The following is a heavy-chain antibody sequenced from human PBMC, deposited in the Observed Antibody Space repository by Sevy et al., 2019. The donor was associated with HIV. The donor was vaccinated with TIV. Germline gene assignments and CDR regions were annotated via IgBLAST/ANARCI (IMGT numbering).Heavy chain of an antibody. V-gene: IGHV3-53*01. CDR3: ARGGYYDSSGYLAYFQH. CDR1: GFTVSSNY. CDR2: IYSGGST. J-gene: IGHJ1*01. Sequence: GGYLRLSCAASGFTVSSNYMSWVRQAPGKGLEWVSVIYSGGSTYYADSVKGRFTISRDNSKNTLYLQMNSLRAEDTAVYYCARGGYYDSSGYLAYFQHWGQGTLVTVSS. D-gene: IGHD3-22*01.